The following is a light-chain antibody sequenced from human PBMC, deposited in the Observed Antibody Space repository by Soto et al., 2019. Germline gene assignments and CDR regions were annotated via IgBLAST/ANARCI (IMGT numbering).Light chain of an antibody. Sequence: DIQMTQSPSTLSASVGDTVTVTCPASQSVSGWLAWYQQKPGKAPKLLIYDASSLESGVPSRFRGRGSGTEFTLPISSLQPDDFSTYYCQQYNSYSPTFDQGTKVDIK. CDR1: QSVSGW. V-gene: IGKV1-5*01. CDR2: DAS. J-gene: IGKJ1*01. CDR3: QQYNSYSPT.